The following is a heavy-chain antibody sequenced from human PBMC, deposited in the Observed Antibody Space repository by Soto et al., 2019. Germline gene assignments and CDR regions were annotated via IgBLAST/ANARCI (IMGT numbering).Heavy chain of an antibody. J-gene: IGHJ3*01. Sequence: QVQLVQSGAQVKKPGASVKVSCKASGYTFDNYALPWVRQAPGRRLEWMGWIHAGNGYTKYSQSFQARVTITRDKSVGTVPMYLSSLSSEDTAVYYCARGQYSGYGFKLAFDFWGQGTVVPLSS. V-gene: IGHV1-3*01. D-gene: IGHD5-12*01. CDR1: GYTFDNYA. CDR2: IHAGNGYT. CDR3: ARGQYSGYGFKLAFDF.